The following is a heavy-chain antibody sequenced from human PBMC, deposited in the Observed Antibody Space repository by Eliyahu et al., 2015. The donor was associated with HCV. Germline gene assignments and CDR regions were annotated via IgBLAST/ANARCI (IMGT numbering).Heavy chain of an antibody. D-gene: IGHD3-10*01. Sequence: EVQVSESGXGLVQPGGSLXLSCAAXGXTFSNFAXSXVRQAPGKGLEXISGISGSGRSIYYTDSVKGRFTISRDNSQNTLYLQMNSLRAEDTALYYCAKAKGAGSHVTYCFDHWGLGTLVTVSS. CDR2: ISGSGRSI. V-gene: IGHV3-23*01. CDR1: GXTFSNFA. J-gene: IGHJ4*02. CDR3: AKAKGAGSHVTYCFDH.